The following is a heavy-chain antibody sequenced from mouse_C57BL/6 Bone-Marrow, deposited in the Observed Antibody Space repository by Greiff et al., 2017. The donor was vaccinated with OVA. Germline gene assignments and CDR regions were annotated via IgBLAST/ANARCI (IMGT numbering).Heavy chain of an antibody. CDR2: IHPNSGST. J-gene: IGHJ4*01. Sequence: QVQLQQPGAELVKPGASVKLSCKASGYTFTSYWMHWVKQRPGQGLEWIGMIHPNSGSTNYNEKFKSKATLTVDKSSSTAYMQLSSLTSEDSAVDYCEARFATVNYAMDYWGQGTSVTVSS. CDR1: GYTFTSYW. CDR3: EARFATVNYAMDY. D-gene: IGHD1-1*01. V-gene: IGHV1-64*01.